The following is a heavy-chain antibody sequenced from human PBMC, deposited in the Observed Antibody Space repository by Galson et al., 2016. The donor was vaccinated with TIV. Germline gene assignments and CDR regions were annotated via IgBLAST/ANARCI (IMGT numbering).Heavy chain of an antibody. D-gene: IGHD3-22*01. J-gene: IGHJ4*02. CDR3: ARTSYYYDSSGYYEGILYFDY. Sequence: PALVKPTQTLTLTCSFSGFSLGTSGMCVSWIRQPPGKALEWLARIDWDDDIYYSPFMKTRLTISKDTSKNQVVLTMTNLDPVDTATYYCARTSYYYDSSGYYEGILYFDYWGQGSRVAVSS. CDR2: IDWDDDI. CDR1: GFSLGTSGMC. V-gene: IGHV2-70*11.